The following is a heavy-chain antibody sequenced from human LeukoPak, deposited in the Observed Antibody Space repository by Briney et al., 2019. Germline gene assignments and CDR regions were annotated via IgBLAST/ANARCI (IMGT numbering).Heavy chain of an antibody. D-gene: IGHD6-19*01. CDR2: IYTGGST. Sequence: SETLSLTCTVSGASISSYYWNWIRQPAGKGLEWIGRIYTGGSTDYNPSLKSRVTISLDTSKNQISLKLSSVTAADTAVYYCAREGGGLAVRAGAFDIWGQGTMVTVSS. CDR3: AREGGGLAVRAGAFDI. V-gene: IGHV4-4*07. J-gene: IGHJ3*02. CDR1: GASISSYY.